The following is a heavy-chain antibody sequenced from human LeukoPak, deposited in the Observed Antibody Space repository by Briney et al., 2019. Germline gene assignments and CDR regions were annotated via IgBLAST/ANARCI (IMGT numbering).Heavy chain of an antibody. CDR2: MNPNSGNT. CDR1: GYTFTSYD. CDR3: ATILYDSNYWFDP. Sequence: ASVKVSCKASGYTFTSYDINWVRQATGQGLEWMGWMNPNSGNTGYAQKFQGRVTMTEDTSTDTAYMELSSLRSEDTAVYYCATILYDSNYWFDPWGQGTLVTVSS. D-gene: IGHD3-22*01. J-gene: IGHJ5*02. V-gene: IGHV1-8*01.